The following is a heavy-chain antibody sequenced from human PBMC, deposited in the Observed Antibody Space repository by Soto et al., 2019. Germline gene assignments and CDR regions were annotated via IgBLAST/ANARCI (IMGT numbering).Heavy chain of an antibody. CDR2: LIPIFGAA. CDR3: ARGRSSPNFDP. CDR1: GGTFTNYV. Sequence: QVQLVQSGAEVRKPGSSVKVSCKISGGTFTNYVISWLRQAPGQGLEWMGGLIPIFGAANLAQKFQGRVTITADESTSTVNMELSSLTSEDTAVYYCARGRSSPNFDPWGQCTLVTVSS. D-gene: IGHD6-6*01. V-gene: IGHV1-69*01. J-gene: IGHJ5*02.